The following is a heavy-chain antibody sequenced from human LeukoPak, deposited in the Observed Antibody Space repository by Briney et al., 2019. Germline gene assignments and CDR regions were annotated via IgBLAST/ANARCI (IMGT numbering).Heavy chain of an antibody. CDR1: GFTFSSYS. CDR3: ARGGGFSSSWYVSYY. V-gene: IGHV3-21*01. CDR2: ISGSSSYI. J-gene: IGHJ4*02. D-gene: IGHD6-13*01. Sequence: GGSLRLSCAASGFTFSSYSMNWVRQAPGKGLEWVSFISGSSSYIYYADSVKGRFTISRDNAKNSLYLQVNSLRAEDTAVYYCARGGGFSSSWYVSYYWGQGTLVTVSS.